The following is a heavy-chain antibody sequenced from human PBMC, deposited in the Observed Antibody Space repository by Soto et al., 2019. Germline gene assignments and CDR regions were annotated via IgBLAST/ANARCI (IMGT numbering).Heavy chain of an antibody. J-gene: IGHJ5*02. CDR2: IIPILGVA. CDR3: ARGGLGYCSGGSCYNWFDP. D-gene: IGHD2-15*01. CDR1: GGTFSSYT. V-gene: IGHV1-69*02. Sequence: ASVKVSCKASGGTFSSYTISWVRQAPGQGLEWMGRIIPILGVANYAQKFQGRVTITADKSTSTAYMELSSLRSEDTAVYYCARGGLGYCSGGSCYNWFDPWGQGTLVTVSS.